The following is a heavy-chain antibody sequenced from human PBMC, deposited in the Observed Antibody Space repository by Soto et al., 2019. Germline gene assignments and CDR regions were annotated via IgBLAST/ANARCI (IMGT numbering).Heavy chain of an antibody. CDR3: GKEGARPGDYFDY. V-gene: IGHV3-23*01. D-gene: IGHD2-2*01. J-gene: IGHJ4*02. Sequence: EVQLLESGGGLVQPGGSLRLSCAASGFTFSSYARSWVRQAPGKGLEWVSAISGSGGSTYYADSVKGRFTISRDNSKNKRYLQFNSLSAEDTAVYYCGKEGARPGDYFDYWGQGTLVTV. CDR1: GFTFSSYA. CDR2: ISGSGGST.